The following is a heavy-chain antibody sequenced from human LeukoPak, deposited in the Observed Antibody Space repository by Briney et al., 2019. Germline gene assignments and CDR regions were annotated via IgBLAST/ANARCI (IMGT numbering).Heavy chain of an antibody. D-gene: IGHD1-1*01. J-gene: IGHJ4*02. Sequence: SETPSLTCTVSGGSVRRDSYYWSWIRQSPGKGLEWIGYIYYSGSTSYNPSLKSRVTTSVDTSKNQVSLKLSSVTAADTAVYYCATRPSGSDRFLPYFDYWGQGALVTVSS. CDR1: GGSVRRDSYY. CDR3: ATRPSGSDRFLPYFDY. CDR2: IYYSGST. V-gene: IGHV4-61*01.